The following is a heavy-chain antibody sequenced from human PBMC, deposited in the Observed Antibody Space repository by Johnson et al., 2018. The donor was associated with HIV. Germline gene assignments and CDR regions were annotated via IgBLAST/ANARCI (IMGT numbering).Heavy chain of an antibody. J-gene: IGHJ3*02. D-gene: IGHD3-22*01. V-gene: IGHV3-30*03. CDR1: GFTVSSNY. Sequence: QVQLVESGGGLVQPGGSLRLSCAASGFTVSSNYMSWVRQAPGKGLEWVAAISYDGSNKYYADSVKGRFTISRDNAKNSLYLQMNSPRAEDTAVYYCARSAYYYGNSGHRGDVFDIWGQGTMVTVSS. CDR2: ISYDGSNK. CDR3: ARSAYYYGNSGHRGDVFDI.